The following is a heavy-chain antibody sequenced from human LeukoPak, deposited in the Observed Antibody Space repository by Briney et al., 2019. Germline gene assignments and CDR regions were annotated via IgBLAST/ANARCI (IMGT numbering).Heavy chain of an antibody. D-gene: IGHD3-10*01. Sequence: SETLSLTCTVYGGSISSYYWSWIRQPPGKGLEWIGYIYYSGSTNYNPSLKSRVTISVDTSKNQFSLKLSSVTAADTAVYYCAREGAMVRGALGFDYWGQGTLVTVSS. J-gene: IGHJ4*02. CDR1: GGSISSYY. CDR2: IYYSGST. V-gene: IGHV4-59*01. CDR3: AREGAMVRGALGFDY.